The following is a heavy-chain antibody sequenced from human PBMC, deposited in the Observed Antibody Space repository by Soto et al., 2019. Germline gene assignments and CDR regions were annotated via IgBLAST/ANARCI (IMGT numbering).Heavy chain of an antibody. CDR1: GFNFSRYW. J-gene: IGHJ6*02. CDR2: INSDGSRT. CDR3: ARDLSSCSSARCYSYYYGMDV. Sequence: EVQLVESGGGLVQPGGSLRLSCSASGFNFSRYWTHWVRQVPGRGLVWVSHINSDGSRTTYADSVKGRFTSSRDNAKNTLYLHMNSLRAEDTAVYYCARDLSSCSSARCYSYYYGMDVWGQGTTVTVS. V-gene: IGHV3-74*01. D-gene: IGHD2-2*01.